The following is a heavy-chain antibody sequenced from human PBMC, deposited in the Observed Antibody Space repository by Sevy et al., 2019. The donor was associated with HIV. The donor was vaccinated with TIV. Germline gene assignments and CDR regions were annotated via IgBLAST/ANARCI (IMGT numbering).Heavy chain of an antibody. CDR1: GFTFSSYA. V-gene: IGHV3-23*01. CDR3: ARMTGGMVDDIFDY. J-gene: IGHJ4*02. CDR2: ISASGDTT. D-gene: IGHD2-8*01. Sequence: GGSLRLSCIVSGFTFSSYAMTWVRQAPGKGLEWVSAISASGDTTYYADSVKGRFTVSRDNSKSTLYLQMHSLGVEDTATYFCARMTGGMVDDIFDYWGQGTLVTVSS.